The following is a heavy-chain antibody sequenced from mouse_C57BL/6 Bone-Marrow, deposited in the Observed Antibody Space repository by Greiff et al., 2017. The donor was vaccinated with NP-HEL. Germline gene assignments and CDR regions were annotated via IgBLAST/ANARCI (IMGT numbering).Heavy chain of an antibody. Sequence: VQLKQPGAELVRPGTSVKLSCKASGYTFTSYWMHWVKQRPGQGLEWIGVIDPSDSYTNYNQKFKGKATLTVDTSSSTAYMQLSSLTSEDSAVYYCARWLLQDYFDYWGQGTTLTVSS. V-gene: IGHV1-59*01. J-gene: IGHJ2*01. CDR2: IDPSDSYT. CDR3: ARWLLQDYFDY. D-gene: IGHD2-3*01. CDR1: GYTFTSYW.